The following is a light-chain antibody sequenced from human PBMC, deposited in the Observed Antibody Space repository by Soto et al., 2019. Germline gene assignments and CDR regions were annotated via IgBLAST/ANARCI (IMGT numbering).Light chain of an antibody. V-gene: IGKV2-28*01. J-gene: IGKJ1*01. CDR3: MQALQTPPWT. CDR1: QSLLHSNGYNY. Sequence: DIVMTQSPLSLPVTPGEPASISCRSSQSLLHSNGYNYLDWYLQKPGQSPQLLIYFGSNRASGVPDRFSGSGSCTDFTLKISRVEAEYVGVYYCMQALQTPPWTFGQGTKVEI. CDR2: FGS.